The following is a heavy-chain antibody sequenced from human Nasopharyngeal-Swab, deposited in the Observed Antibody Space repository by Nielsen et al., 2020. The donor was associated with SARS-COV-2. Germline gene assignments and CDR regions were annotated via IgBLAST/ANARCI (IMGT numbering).Heavy chain of an antibody. CDR3: AKDGPYYYDSSGYYRGVASFDY. Sequence: GGSLRLSCAASGFTFSSYAMSWVRQAPGKGLEWVSAISGSGGSTYYADSVKGRFTLSRDNSKNTLYLQMNSLRAEDTAVYYCAKDGPYYYDSSGYYRGVASFDYWGQGTLVTVSS. CDR2: ISGSGGST. V-gene: IGHV3-23*01. CDR1: GFTFSSYA. J-gene: IGHJ4*02. D-gene: IGHD3-22*01.